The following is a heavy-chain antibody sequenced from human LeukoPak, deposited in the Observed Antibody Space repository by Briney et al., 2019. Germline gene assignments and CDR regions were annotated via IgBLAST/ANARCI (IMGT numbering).Heavy chain of an antibody. CDR1: GGSISSSSYY. Sequence: PSETLSLTCTVSGGSISSSSYYWGWIRQPPGKGLEWIGSIYYSGSTYQNPSLKSRVTISVDTSKNQFSLKLSSVTAADTAVYYCARSMVSKTYYMDVWGKGTTVTVSS. CDR2: IYYSGST. J-gene: IGHJ6*03. V-gene: IGHV4-39*07. D-gene: IGHD4/OR15-4a*01. CDR3: ARSMVSKTYYMDV.